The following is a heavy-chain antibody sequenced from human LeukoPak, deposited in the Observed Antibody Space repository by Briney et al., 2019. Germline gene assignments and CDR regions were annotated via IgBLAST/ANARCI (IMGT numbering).Heavy chain of an antibody. J-gene: IGHJ6*02. Sequence: APVKVSCKVSGYTLTELSMHWVRQAPGKGLEWMGGFDPEDGETIYAQKFQGRVTMTEDTSTDTAYMELSSLRSEDTAVYYCATDSSSSWSYYYYGMDVWGQGTTVTVSS. V-gene: IGHV1-24*01. CDR2: FDPEDGET. CDR1: GYTLTELS. D-gene: IGHD6-6*01. CDR3: ATDSSSSWSYYYYGMDV.